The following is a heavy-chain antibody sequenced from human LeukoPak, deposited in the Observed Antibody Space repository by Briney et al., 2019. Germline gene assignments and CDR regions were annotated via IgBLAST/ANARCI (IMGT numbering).Heavy chain of an antibody. D-gene: IGHD2-2*01. CDR1: GFTFRNYA. CDR3: AKVGVRGCSSSTCFIY. J-gene: IGHJ4*02. CDR2: IGGSGDTT. V-gene: IGHV3-23*01. Sequence: GGSLRLSCAASGFTFRNYALSWVRQAPGKGLEWVSAIGGSGDTTYYADSVKGRFTISRDNSKNTLYLQMNSLRPDDTAVYYCAKVGVRGCSSSTCFIYWGQGTLVTVSS.